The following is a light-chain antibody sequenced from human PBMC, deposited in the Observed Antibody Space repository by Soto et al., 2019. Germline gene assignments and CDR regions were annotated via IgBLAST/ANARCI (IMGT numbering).Light chain of an antibody. Sequence: EVMLTQSPGTLCLSPGERATLSCRSGQSVSSSYLAWYQQKPGQAPRLLIYGASSRATGIPDRFSGSGSGTDFTLTISRLEPEDFAVYYCQQYGSSSWTFGQGTKVDIK. V-gene: IGKV3-20*01. CDR3: QQYGSSSWT. CDR2: GAS. CDR1: QSVSSSY. J-gene: IGKJ1*01.